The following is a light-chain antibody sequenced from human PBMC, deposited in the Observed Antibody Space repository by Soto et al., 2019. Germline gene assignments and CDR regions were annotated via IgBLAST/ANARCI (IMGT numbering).Light chain of an antibody. J-gene: IGKJ1*01. CDR3: HQYNNWPRT. CDR1: QSVSSN. CDR2: GAS. Sequence: EVAVTQSPATLSVSPGERVTLSCRASQSVSSNLAWYQQKPSRAPRLLIYGASTRATGIPARFSGSGSGTEFTLTISSLQSEDFAVYYCHQYNNWPRTFGRGTKVEIK. V-gene: IGKV3-15*01.